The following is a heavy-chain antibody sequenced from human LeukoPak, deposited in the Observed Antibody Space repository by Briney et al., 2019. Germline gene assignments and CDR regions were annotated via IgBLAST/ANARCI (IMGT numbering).Heavy chain of an antibody. CDR2: IYYSGST. CDR1: GGSISSGDYY. Sequence: SQTLSLTCTVSGGSISSGDYYWSWIRQPPGKGLVWIGYIYYSGSTYYNPSLKSRVTISVDTSKNQFSLKLSSVTAADTAVYYCARSTEFGELFFDYWGQGTLVTVSS. CDR3: ARSTEFGELFFDY. J-gene: IGHJ4*02. D-gene: IGHD3-10*01. V-gene: IGHV4-30-4*01.